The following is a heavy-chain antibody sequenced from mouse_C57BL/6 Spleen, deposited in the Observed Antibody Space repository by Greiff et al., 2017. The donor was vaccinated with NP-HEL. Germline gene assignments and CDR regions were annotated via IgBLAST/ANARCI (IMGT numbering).Heavy chain of an antibody. CDR1: GFTFSDYG. D-gene: IGHD3-3*01. Sequence: EVKLVESGGGLVKPGGSLKLSCAASGFTFSDYGMHWVRQAPEKGLEWVAYISSGSSTIYYADTVKGRFTISRDNAKNTLFLQMTSLRSEDTAMYYCAREGTLYFDYWGQGTTLTVSS. CDR2: ISSGSSTI. V-gene: IGHV5-17*01. CDR3: AREGTLYFDY. J-gene: IGHJ2*01.